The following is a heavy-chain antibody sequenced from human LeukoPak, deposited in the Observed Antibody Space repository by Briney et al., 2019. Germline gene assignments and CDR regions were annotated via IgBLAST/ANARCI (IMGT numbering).Heavy chain of an antibody. V-gene: IGHV1-18*01. Sequence: ASVKVSCKASGYTFTSYGISWVRQAPGQGLEWMGWIGVDNGKTNYEQSLQGRVTMTTDTSTSTAYMELRSLRSDDTAVYFCARDRSSFFDYWGQGTLVTVSS. CDR1: GYTFTSYG. CDR2: IGVDNGKT. CDR3: ARDRSSFFDY. J-gene: IGHJ4*02. D-gene: IGHD5/OR15-5a*01.